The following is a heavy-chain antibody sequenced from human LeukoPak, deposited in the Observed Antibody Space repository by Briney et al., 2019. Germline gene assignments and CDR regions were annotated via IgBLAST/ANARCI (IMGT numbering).Heavy chain of an antibody. CDR3: ARYRSPYGGLRYFDY. CDR2: IKQDGCEK. CDR1: VFTFSRYW. V-gene: IGHV3-7*01. Sequence: GGSLRLSCVPSVFTFSRYWMIWVRQAPGKGLEWVANIKQDGCEKYYVDSVKGRFTISRNNSKNTLYLQMGSLRAEDMAVYYCARYRSPYGGLRYFDYWGQGTLVTVSS. J-gene: IGHJ4*02. D-gene: IGHD1-26*01.